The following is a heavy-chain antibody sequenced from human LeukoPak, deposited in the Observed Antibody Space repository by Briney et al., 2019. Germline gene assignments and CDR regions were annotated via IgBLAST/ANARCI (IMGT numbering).Heavy chain of an antibody. CDR3: ARGRMSVTPYYYYYMDV. V-gene: IGHV4-39*01. Sequence: PSETLSLTCTVSGGSISSSSYYWGWIRQPPGKGLEWIGSIYYSGSTYYNPSLKSRVTISVDTSKNQFSLKLSSVTAADTAVYYCARGRMSVTPYYYYYMDVWGKGTTVTVSS. CDR1: GGSISSSSYY. J-gene: IGHJ6*03. D-gene: IGHD2-21*02. CDR2: IYYSGST.